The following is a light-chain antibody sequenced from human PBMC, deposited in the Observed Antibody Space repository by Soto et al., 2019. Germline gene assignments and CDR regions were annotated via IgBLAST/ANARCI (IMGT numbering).Light chain of an antibody. V-gene: IGLV1-44*01. J-gene: IGLJ7*01. CDR1: SSNIGSYT. Sequence: QAVVTQPPSASGTPGQRVTISCSGSSSNIGSYTVNWYQQLPGTAPKLLIYSNNQRPSGVPDRFSGSKSGTSASLAISGLQSEDEADYYCEAWDDSLNGAVFGGGTQLTVL. CDR3: EAWDDSLNGAV. CDR2: SNN.